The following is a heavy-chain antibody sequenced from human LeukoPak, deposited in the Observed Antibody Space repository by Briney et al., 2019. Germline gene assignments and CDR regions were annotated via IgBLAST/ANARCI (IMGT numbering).Heavy chain of an antibody. V-gene: IGHV3-9*01. CDR1: GFTFDDYA. D-gene: IGHD6-13*01. J-gene: IGHJ4*02. CDR2: ISWNSGSI. CDR3: AKDPRSWPRGPLDY. Sequence: GRSLRLSCAASGFTFDDYAMHWVRQAPGKGLEWVSGISWNSGSIGYADSVKGRFTISRDNAKNSLYLQMNSLRAEDTALYYCAKDPRSWPRGPLDYWGQGTLVTVSS.